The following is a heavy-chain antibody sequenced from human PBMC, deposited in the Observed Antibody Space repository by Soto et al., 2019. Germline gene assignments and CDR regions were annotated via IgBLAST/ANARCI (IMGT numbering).Heavy chain of an antibody. D-gene: IGHD2-2*01. CDR2: INPSGGNT. Sequence: ASVKVSCKASGYTFTDFYIHWARPAPGQGLEWMGIINPSGGNTIYATKFQGRVTMTRDTSTSTVYMELSSLRSEDTAVYYCARVKPSNAGALAGWVDPWGQGSLVTVGS. J-gene: IGHJ5*02. CDR1: GYTFTDFY. CDR3: ARVKPSNAGALAGWVDP. V-gene: IGHV1-46*01.